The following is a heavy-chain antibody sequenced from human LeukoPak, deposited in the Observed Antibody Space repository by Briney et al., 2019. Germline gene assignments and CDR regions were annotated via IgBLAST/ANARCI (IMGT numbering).Heavy chain of an antibody. Sequence: SETLSLTCPVSGGSNSSHYWSWIRQPPWRGLEWIGYIYYSGSTNYNPALKSRVTISVDTSKNQFSLKLSSVTAADTAVYYCAIASIAARQVDYSGQGTLVTVSS. CDR2: IYYSGST. CDR1: GGSNSSHY. J-gene: IGHJ4*02. CDR3: AIASIAARQVDY. V-gene: IGHV4-59*11. D-gene: IGHD6-6*01.